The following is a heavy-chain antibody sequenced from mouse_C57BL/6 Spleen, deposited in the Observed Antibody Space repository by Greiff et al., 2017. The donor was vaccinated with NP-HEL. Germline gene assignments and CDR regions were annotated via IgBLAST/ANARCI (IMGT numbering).Heavy chain of an antibody. CDR2: IYPGGGYT. V-gene: IGHV1-63*01. D-gene: IGHD3-2*02. Sequence: VQLQQSGAELVRPGTSVKMSCKASGYTFTNYWIGWAKQRPGHGLEWIGDIYPGGGYTNYNEKFKGKATLTADKSSSTAYMQFSSLTSEDSAIYYCARSAQATLYYFDYWGQGTTLTVSS. CDR1: GYTFTNYW. J-gene: IGHJ2*01. CDR3: ARSAQATLYYFDY.